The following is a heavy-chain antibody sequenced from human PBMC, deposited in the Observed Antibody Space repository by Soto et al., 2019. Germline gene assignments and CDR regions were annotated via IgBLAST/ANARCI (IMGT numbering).Heavy chain of an antibody. V-gene: IGHV3-30-3*01. CDR2: ISYDGSKK. CDR1: GFTFSSYA. Sequence: QVQLVESGGGVVQPGRSLRLSCAASGFTFSSYAMHWVRQAPGKGLEWVAVISYDGSKKYYADSVKGRFTISRDNSKNALYLHMNSMRAEDTAVYYCARERNGVLGYWGQGTLVTVSS. CDR3: ARERNGVLGY. J-gene: IGHJ4*02. D-gene: IGHD1-1*01.